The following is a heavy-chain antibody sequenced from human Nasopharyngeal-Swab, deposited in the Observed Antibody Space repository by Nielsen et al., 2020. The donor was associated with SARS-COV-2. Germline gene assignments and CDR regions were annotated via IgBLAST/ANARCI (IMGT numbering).Heavy chain of an antibody. CDR2: ISSTSSYI. Sequence: GGSLRLSCVASGFTFSSHSMNWVRQAPGKELEWVSSISSTSSYIYYADSVKGRFTISRDNAKNSLYLQMNSLRHEDTAVYYCARDTPAMFAYWGQGTLVTVSS. V-gene: IGHV3-21*01. J-gene: IGHJ4*02. CDR1: GFTFSSHS. CDR3: ARDTPAMFAY.